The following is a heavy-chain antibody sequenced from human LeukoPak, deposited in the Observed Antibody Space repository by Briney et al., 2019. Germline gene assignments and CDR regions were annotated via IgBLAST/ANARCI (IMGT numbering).Heavy chain of an antibody. Sequence: GGSLRLSCAASGFTFSTYAMAWVRQAPGKGLEWVSSLNDVGGDAYYADSVKGRFTISRDNSKNTLYLQMNSLRAEDTAVYYCARDKGSVTMIEDYWGQGTLVTVSS. CDR3: ARDKGSVTMIEDY. CDR2: LNDVGGDA. V-gene: IGHV3-23*01. J-gene: IGHJ4*02. D-gene: IGHD3-22*01. CDR1: GFTFSTYA.